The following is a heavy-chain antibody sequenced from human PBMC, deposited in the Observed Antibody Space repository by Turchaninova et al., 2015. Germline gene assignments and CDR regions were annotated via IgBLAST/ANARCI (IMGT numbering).Heavy chain of an antibody. D-gene: IGHD6-19*01. V-gene: IGHV1-3*01. CDR3: ARDQGSSGWFYFDY. CDR2: INAGNGNT. CDR1: GYTFTSYA. J-gene: IGHJ4*02. Sequence: VQLVQSGAEVKKPGASVTVSCKASGYTFTSYAMHWVRQAPGQRLEWMGWINAGNGNTKYSQKFQGRVTITRDTSASTAYMELSSLRSEDTAVYYCARDQGSSGWFYFDYWGQGTLVTVSS.